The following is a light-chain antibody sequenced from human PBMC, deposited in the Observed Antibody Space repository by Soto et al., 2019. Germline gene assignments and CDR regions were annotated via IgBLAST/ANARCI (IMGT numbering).Light chain of an antibody. V-gene: IGLV2-8*01. Sequence: QSALTQPPSASGFPGQSVTISCTGAASNVGGYNYVSWYQQHPGKAPKLIISEFRQRPSVVPDRFFASKSGNTASLTVSGLQAEYEADYYCSSYAGSNNVIFGGGTKVTVL. CDR2: EFR. CDR1: ASNVGGYNY. J-gene: IGLJ2*01. CDR3: SSYAGSNNVI.